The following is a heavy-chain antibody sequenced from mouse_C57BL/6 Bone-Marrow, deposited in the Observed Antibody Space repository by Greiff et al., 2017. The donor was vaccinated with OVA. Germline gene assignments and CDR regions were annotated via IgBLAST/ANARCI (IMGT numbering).Heavy chain of an antibody. CDR2: IDPSDSYT. V-gene: IGHV1-50*01. J-gene: IGHJ3*01. CDR3: ASEGGYDYDGRSWFAY. Sequence: QVQLQQPGAELVKPGASVKLSCKASGYTFTSYWMQWVKQRPGQGLEWIGEIDPSDSYTNSNHKFKGKATLTVDKSSSTAYMQLSILTSEDSAVDYCASEGGYDYDGRSWFAYWGQGTLVTVSA. CDR1: GYTFTSYW. D-gene: IGHD2-4*01.